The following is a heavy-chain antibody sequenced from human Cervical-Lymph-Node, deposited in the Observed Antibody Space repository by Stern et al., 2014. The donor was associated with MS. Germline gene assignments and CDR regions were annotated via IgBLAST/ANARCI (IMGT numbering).Heavy chain of an antibody. V-gene: IGHV2-5*02. CDR1: GFSLTTSGVG. D-gene: IGHD1-1*01. J-gene: IGHJ4*02. CDR2: IYWDDEK. CDR3: AHWPMESLGRPFDS. Sequence: QVTLRESGPTLLKPAQTLTLTCTFSGFSLTTSGVGVGWIRQPPGKAPEWLALIYWDDEKRYSPSRRSRLTTTKDSSKSQVVLTILKMDPVDTATYFCAHWPMESLGRPFDSWGQGTLVTVSS.